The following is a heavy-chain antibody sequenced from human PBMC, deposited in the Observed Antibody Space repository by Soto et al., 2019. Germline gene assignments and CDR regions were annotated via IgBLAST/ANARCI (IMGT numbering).Heavy chain of an antibody. V-gene: IGHV3-48*01. D-gene: IGHD2-15*01. CDR2: ISSSSSTI. J-gene: IGHJ4*02. CDR1: GFTFSSYS. CDR3: ARDKGRSPLDY. Sequence: VQLVESGGGLVQPGGSLRISCAASGFTFSSYSMNWVHQAPGKGLEWVSYISSSSSTIYYADSVKGRFTISRDNAKNSLYLQMNSLRAEDTAVYYCARDKGRSPLDYWGQGTLVTVSS.